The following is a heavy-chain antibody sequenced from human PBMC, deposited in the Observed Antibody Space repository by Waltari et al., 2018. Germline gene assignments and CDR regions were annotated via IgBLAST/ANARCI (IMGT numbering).Heavy chain of an antibody. CDR2: IIPIFGTA. Sequence: QVQLVQSGAEVKKPGSSVKVSCKASGGTFSSYVINWVRQAPGQGLEWMGGIIPIFGTANYAQKFQGRVTINADESTSTGYMELTSLRSEDTAIYYCVRVTHGNGMDVWGQGTTVIVSS. D-gene: IGHD1-1*01. V-gene: IGHV1-69*01. CDR3: VRVTHGNGMDV. J-gene: IGHJ6*02. CDR1: GGTFSSYV.